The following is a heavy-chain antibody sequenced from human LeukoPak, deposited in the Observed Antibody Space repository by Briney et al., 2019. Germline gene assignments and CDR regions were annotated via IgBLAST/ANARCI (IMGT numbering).Heavy chain of an antibody. CDR2: IKLDGSEK. V-gene: IGHV3-7*01. J-gene: IGHJ4*02. CDR3: ARDFFAFGGVIALLDY. D-gene: IGHD3-16*02. Sequence: GGSLRLSCAASGFTFSSYWMSWVRQAPGKGLEWVANIKLDGSEKYYEDSVKGRFTISRDNAKKSLYLQMNSLRDEDTAVYYCARDFFAFGGVIALLDYWGQGTLVTVSS. CDR1: GFTFSSYW.